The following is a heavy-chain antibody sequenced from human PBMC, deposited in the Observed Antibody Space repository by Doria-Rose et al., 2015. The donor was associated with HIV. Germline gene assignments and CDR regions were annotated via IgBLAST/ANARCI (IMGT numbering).Heavy chain of an antibody. J-gene: IGHJ4*02. CDR1: GVSLSSPGMG. CDR2: IFSDDER. Sequence: SGPVLVKTTETLTLTCTVSGVSLSSPGMGVSWIRQPPGKALEWLAHIFSDDERSYRTSLKSRLTISRGTSKSQVVLTMTDMDPVDTATYYCARIKSSRWYHKYYFDFWGQGTLVIVSA. V-gene: IGHV2-26*01. D-gene: IGHD6-13*01. CDR3: ARIKSSRWYHKYYFDF.